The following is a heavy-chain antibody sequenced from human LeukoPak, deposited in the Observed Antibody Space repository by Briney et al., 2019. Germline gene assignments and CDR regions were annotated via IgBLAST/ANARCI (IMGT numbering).Heavy chain of an antibody. CDR1: GGSISSYY. CDR3: ARLGVPYAFDI. CDR2: IDYSGST. D-gene: IGHD3-3*01. Sequence: SNTLSLTCTVSGGSISSYYWSWIRQPPGKGLEWIGYIDYSGSTNYNPSLKSRVTISVDTSKSQFSLKLSSVTATDTAVYYCARLGVPYAFDIWGQGTMVTVSS. J-gene: IGHJ3*02. V-gene: IGHV4-59*08.